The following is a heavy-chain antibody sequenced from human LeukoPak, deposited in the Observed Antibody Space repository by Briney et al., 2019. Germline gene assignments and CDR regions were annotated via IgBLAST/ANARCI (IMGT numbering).Heavy chain of an antibody. Sequence: GGSLRLSCAASGFTFSHYAMSWVRQAPGKGLEWVSAIIPSGASTYYADSVRGRFTISRDNSKNTLYLQMNSLRAEDTAVYYCAREPTVTHGGFDYWGQGTLVTVSS. CDR2: IIPSGAST. J-gene: IGHJ4*02. CDR1: GFTFSHYA. D-gene: IGHD4-17*01. CDR3: AREPTVTHGGFDY. V-gene: IGHV3-23*01.